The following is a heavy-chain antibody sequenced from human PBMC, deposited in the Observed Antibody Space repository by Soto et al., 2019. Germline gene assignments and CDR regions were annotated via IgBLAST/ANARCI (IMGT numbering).Heavy chain of an antibody. CDR2: IYYSGST. V-gene: IGHV4-59*01. D-gene: IGHD1-26*01. CDR1: GGSINNYY. Sequence: SETVSLTCTVSGGSINNYYWSWIRQPPGKGLEWIGYIYYSGSTNYNPSLKSRVTISVDTSKNQFSLKLSSVTAADTAVYYCARRYGGNFDYWGQGTLVTVSS. J-gene: IGHJ4*02. CDR3: ARRYGGNFDY.